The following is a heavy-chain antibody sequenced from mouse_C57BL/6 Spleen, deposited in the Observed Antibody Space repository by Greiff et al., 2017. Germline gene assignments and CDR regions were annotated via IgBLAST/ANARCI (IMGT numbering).Heavy chain of an antibody. CDR1: GYAFTNYL. D-gene: IGHD2-1*01. CDR3: ARWGDYNYPYAC. J-gene: IGHJ3*01. CDR2: INPGSGGT. V-gene: IGHV1-54*01. Sequence: VQLQQPGAELVRPGTSVKVSCKASGYAFTNYLIEWVKQRPGLGLEWIGVINPGSGGTNYNEKFKGKATLTADKSSSTAYMQLSSLTSEDSAVYFCARWGDYNYPYACWGQATLVTVSA.